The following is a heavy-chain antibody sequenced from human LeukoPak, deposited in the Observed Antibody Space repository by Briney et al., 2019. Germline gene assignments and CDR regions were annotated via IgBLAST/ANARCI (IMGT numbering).Heavy chain of an antibody. CDR2: ISSSSGNI. CDR1: GFTFSNFG. Sequence: GGSLRLSCAASGFTFSNFGTNWVRQFPGKGLEWVSNISSSSGNIYYADSVKGRFTISRDNAKNSLYLQMNSLRAEDTAVYYCARDGYSSVYYLTYYYYYMDVWGKGTTVTVSS. CDR3: ARDGYSSVYYLTYYYYYMDV. V-gene: IGHV3-48*04. J-gene: IGHJ6*03. D-gene: IGHD5/OR15-5a*01.